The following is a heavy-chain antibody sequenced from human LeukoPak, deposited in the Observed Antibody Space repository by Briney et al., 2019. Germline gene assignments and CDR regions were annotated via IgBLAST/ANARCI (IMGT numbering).Heavy chain of an antibody. CDR3: SRVNSGNALDY. Sequence: GGSLRLSCSASGFTFDDFVMTWFRQAPGKGLEWVGFIRRKADGVTIGHAASLKGRLTISRDDSKSIAYLQINGLVMEDTALYYCSRVNSGNALDYWGQGTLVTVSS. D-gene: IGHD5-12*01. J-gene: IGHJ4*02. CDR2: IRRKADGVTI. CDR1: GFTFDDFV. V-gene: IGHV3-49*03.